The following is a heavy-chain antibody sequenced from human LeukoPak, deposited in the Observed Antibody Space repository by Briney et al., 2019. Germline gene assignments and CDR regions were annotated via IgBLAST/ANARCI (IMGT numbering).Heavy chain of an antibody. CDR1: GFPFSSYG. CDR2: INHSGST. V-gene: IGHV4-34*01. D-gene: IGHD2-8*01. Sequence: GSLRLSCAASGFPFSSYGMHWIRQPPGKGLEWIGEINHSGSTNYNPSLKSRVTISVDTSKNQFSLKLSSVTAADTAVYYCARGVFLLDYWGQGTLVTVSS. J-gene: IGHJ4*02. CDR3: ARGVFLLDY.